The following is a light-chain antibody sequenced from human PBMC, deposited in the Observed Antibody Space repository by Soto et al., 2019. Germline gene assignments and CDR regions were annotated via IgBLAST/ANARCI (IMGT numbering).Light chain of an antibody. J-gene: IGKJ1*01. V-gene: IGKV3-20*01. Sequence: EIVLTQSPGTLSLSPGERATLSCRASQSVSSSYLAWYQQKPGQAPRLLIYGASSRATGIPDRFSGSGSGTDLTLTICRLEPEDFAVYYCQQYGSSRRTFGQGTKVEIK. CDR3: QQYGSSRRT. CDR2: GAS. CDR1: QSVSSSY.